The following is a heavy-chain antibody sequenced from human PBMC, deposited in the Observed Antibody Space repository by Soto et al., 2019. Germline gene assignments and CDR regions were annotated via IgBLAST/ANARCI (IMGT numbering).Heavy chain of an antibody. D-gene: IGHD3-3*01. CDR3: ASPENYDFWSGPDY. CDR2: INSDGSST. V-gene: IGHV3-74*01. Sequence: GGSLRLSCAASGFTFSSYWMHWVRQAPGKGLVWVSRINSDGSSTSYADSVKGRFTICRDNAKNTLYLQMNSLRAEDTAVYYCASPENYDFWSGPDYWGQGTLVTVSS. CDR1: GFTFSSYW. J-gene: IGHJ4*02.